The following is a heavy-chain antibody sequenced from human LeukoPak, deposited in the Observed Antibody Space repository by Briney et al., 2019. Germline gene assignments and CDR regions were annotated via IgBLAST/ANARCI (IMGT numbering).Heavy chain of an antibody. D-gene: IGHD4-11*01. Sequence: SGGSLRLSCAASGFTFSSYSMNWVRQAPGKGLEWVSSISSSSSYIYYADSVKGRFTISRDNAKNSLYLQMNSLRAEDTAVYYCARVVNTVTPSYYFDYWGQGTLVTVSS. CDR3: ARVVNTVTPSYYFDY. CDR1: GFTFSSYS. V-gene: IGHV3-21*01. J-gene: IGHJ4*02. CDR2: ISSSSSYI.